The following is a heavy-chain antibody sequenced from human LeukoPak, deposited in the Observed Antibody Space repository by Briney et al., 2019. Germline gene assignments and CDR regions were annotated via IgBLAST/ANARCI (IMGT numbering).Heavy chain of an antibody. D-gene: IGHD4-11*01. CDR1: GFTFSSYG. Sequence: GGSLRLSCAASGFTFSSYGMHWVRQAPGKGLEWVAVISYDGGNSYYADSVKGRFTISRDNSKNTLYLQMNSLRTEDTAVYYCAKDRSSYSHYSYYGMDVWGQGTTVTASS. CDR3: AKDRSSYSHYSYYGMDV. J-gene: IGHJ6*02. V-gene: IGHV3-30*18. CDR2: ISYDGGNS.